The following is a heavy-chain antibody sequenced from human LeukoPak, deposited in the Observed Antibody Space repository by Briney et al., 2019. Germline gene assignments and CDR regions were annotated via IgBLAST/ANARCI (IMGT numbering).Heavy chain of an antibody. CDR3: ARETSGGIMDY. D-gene: IGHD2-15*01. V-gene: IGHV3-53*01. CDR1: GFTVSSNY. J-gene: IGHJ4*02. CDR2: IYSGGST. Sequence: GGSLRLSCAASGFTVSSNYMSWVRQAPGKGLEWVSVIYSGGSTYYADSVKGRFTISRDNSKNTLYLQMNSLRAEDTAVYYCARETSGGIMDYWGQGTLVTVSS.